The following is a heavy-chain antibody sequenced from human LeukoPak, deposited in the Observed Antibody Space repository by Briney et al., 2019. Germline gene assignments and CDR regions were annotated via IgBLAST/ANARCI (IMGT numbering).Heavy chain of an antibody. V-gene: IGHV4-34*01. D-gene: IGHD3-22*01. J-gene: IGHJ4*02. CDR1: GGSFSGYY. CDR2: INHRGST. CDR3: ARVRYSYSSVLTRKRSYYFDY. Sequence: SETLSLTCAVYGGSFSGYYWSWIRQPPGKGLEWIGEINHRGSTNYNPSLKSRVTMSVDTSKNQFSLKLSSVTAADTAVYYCARVRYSYSSVLTRKRSYYFDYWGQGTLVTVSS.